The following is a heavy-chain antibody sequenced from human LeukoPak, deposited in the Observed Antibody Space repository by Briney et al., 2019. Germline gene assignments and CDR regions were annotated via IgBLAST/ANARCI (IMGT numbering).Heavy chain of an antibody. J-gene: IGHJ4*02. Sequence: PGGSLRLSCAASGFTFSSYWMSWVRQAPGKGLEWVANIKQDVSEKYYVDSVKGRFTISRDNAKNSLYLQMNSLRAEDTAVYYCARESGGSWIQLWSQPYYFDYWGQGTLVTVSS. CDR1: GFTFSSYW. V-gene: IGHV3-7*01. D-gene: IGHD5-18*01. CDR3: ARESGGSWIQLWSQPYYFDY. CDR2: IKQDVSEK.